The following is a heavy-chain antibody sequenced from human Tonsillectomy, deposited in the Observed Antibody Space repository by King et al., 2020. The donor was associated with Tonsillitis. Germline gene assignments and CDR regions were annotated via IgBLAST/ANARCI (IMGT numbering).Heavy chain of an antibody. J-gene: IGHJ4*02. CDR1: GFTVSSSY. CDR2: IYGGDTT. D-gene: IGHD6-19*01. Sequence: VQLVESGGGLVQPGGSLRLSCGASGFTVSSSYMSWVRQAPGKGLEWVSVIYGGDTTYYADSVKGRFTISRDNSKNTLYLQMNSLRAEDTALYYCAGDIRNPSGYTSGWPRFDYWGQGALVTVSS. V-gene: IGHV3-66*01. CDR3: AGDIRNPSGYTSGWPRFDY.